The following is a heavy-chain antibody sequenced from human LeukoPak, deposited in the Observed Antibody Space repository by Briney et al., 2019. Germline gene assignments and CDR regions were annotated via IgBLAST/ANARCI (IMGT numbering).Heavy chain of an antibody. CDR1: GFTFSSYW. CDR2: INSDGSNT. J-gene: IGHJ4*02. Sequence: AGGSLRLSCAASGFTFSSYWMHWVRQAPGKGLVWVSRINSDGSNTRYADSVKGRFTISRDNAKNTLYLQMNSLRAEDSAVYYCARDGLAVAPGPLVDYWGQGTLVTVSS. CDR3: ARDGLAVAPGPLVDY. V-gene: IGHV3-74*01. D-gene: IGHD6-19*01.